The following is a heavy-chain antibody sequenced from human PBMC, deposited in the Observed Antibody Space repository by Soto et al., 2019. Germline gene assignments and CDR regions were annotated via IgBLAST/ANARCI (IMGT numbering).Heavy chain of an antibody. V-gene: IGHV3-23*01. J-gene: IGHJ6*02. CDR2: ISGSGGST. D-gene: IGHD5-18*01. CDR1: GFTFSSYA. Sequence: PGGSLRLSCAASGFTFSSYAMSWVRQAPGKGLEWVSAISGSGGSTYYADSVKGRFTISRDNSKNTLYLQMNSLRAEDTAVYYCAKDPLWLVNYYYYHGMDVWGQGTTVTVSS. CDR3: AKDPLWLVNYYYYHGMDV.